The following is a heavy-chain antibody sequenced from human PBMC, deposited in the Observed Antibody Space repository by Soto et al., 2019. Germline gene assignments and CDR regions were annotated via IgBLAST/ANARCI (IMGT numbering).Heavy chain of an antibody. CDR3: ATFLWNTVNDLCLFYG. CDR1: GLTFNTYS. D-gene: IGHD4-17*01. V-gene: IGHV3-33*01. J-gene: IGHJ4*02. CDR2: IWYDGTQK. Sequence: QPGRNLELSSEAYGLTFNTYSMHWVRQPPGKGLEWLAAIWYDGTQKYYADSVKGRFIISRDNSKKTLYLEMNRLRAEDTAVYYCATFLWNTVNDLCLFYGRGQGTSVTVSA.